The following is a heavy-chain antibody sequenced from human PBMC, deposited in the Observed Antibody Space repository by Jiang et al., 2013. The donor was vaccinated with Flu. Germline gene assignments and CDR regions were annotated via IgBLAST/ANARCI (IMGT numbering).Heavy chain of an antibody. J-gene: IGHJ5*02. CDR2: IRSKANNYVT. V-gene: IGHV3-73*02. Sequence: VQLVESGGGLVQPGGSLKLSCAASGFTFSGSAMHWVRQASGKGLEWVGRIRSKANNYVTAYAASVKGRFTISRDDSKNTAYLQMNSLKTEDTAVYYCTRHGRNDYGDHGWFDPWGQGTLVTVSS. CDR1: GFTFSGSA. D-gene: IGHD4-17*01. CDR3: TRHGRNDYGDHGWFDP.